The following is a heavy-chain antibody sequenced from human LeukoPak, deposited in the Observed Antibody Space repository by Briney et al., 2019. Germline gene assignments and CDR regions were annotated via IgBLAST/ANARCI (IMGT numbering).Heavy chain of an antibody. J-gene: IGHJ6*02. CDR1: GGTFSSYA. D-gene: IGHD5-12*01. V-gene: IGHV1-69*04. CDR3: AREIVATAATPYYYYGMDV. Sequence: ASVKVSCKASGGTFSSYATSWVRQAPGQGLEWMGRIIPILGIANYAQKFQGRVTITADKSTSTAYMELSSLRSEDTAVYYCAREIVATAATPYYYYGMDVWGQGTTVTVSS. CDR2: IIPILGIA.